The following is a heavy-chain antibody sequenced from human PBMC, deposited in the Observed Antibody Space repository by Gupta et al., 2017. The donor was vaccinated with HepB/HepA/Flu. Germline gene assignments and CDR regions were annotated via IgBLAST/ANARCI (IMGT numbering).Heavy chain of an antibody. D-gene: IGHD3-10*01. CDR3: ARGSGSAILAN. V-gene: IGHV3-74*01. CDR2: ITVDGSSI. J-gene: IGHJ4*02. CDR1: AFILSNDW. Sequence: DVKLEESGGGVVYPGGSRRLPCAASAFILSNDWLHWVRRVPGKSPVWVARITVDGSSITYADSVRGRFLISRDNSKNTLYLQLNSLRLDDTGTYFCARGSGSAILANWGQGTLVTVSS.